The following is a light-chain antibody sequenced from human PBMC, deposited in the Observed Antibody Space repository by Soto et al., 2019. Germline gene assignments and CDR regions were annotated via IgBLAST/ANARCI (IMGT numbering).Light chain of an antibody. J-gene: IGKJ2*01. CDR2: GAS. V-gene: IGKV3-15*01. CDR3: QRYNNWPRT. CDR1: QSVSAN. Sequence: EIVMTQSPATLSVSPGERATLSCSASQSVSANLAWYQQKPGQAPRLLIYGASTRATGIPARCSGSGSGTEITLNVSSLQSEEFAVYYCQRYNNWPRTFGQGTKVEIK.